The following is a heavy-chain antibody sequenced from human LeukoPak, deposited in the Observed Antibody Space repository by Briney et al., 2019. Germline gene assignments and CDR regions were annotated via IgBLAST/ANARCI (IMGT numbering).Heavy chain of an antibody. CDR2: IYHSGST. CDR1: GYSISSGYY. J-gene: IGHJ4*02. CDR3: ARDYRYSSGWYYFDY. D-gene: IGHD6-19*01. V-gene: IGHV4-38-2*02. Sequence: SETLSLTSTVSGYSISSGYYWGWIRQPPGKGLEWIGSIYHSGSTYYNPSLKSRVTITVDTSKNQFSLKLSSVTAADTAVYYCARDYRYSSGWYYFDYWGQGTLVTVSS.